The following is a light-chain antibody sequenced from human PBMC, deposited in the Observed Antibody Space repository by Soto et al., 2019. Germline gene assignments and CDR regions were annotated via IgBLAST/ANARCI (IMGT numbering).Light chain of an antibody. CDR2: GNS. CDR1: SSNIGAGYD. J-gene: IGLJ1*01. CDR3: QSFDSSLSGYV. Sequence: QSVLTQPPSVSGAPGQRVTISCTGSSSNIGAGYDVHWYQQLPGTAPKLLIYGNSNRPSGVPDRFSGSKSGTPASLAITGRQAEDEAHYYCQSFDSSLSGYVFGTGTKLTVL. V-gene: IGLV1-40*01.